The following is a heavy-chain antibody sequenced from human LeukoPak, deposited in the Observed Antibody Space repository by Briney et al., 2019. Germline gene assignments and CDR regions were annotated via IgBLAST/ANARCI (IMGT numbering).Heavy chain of an antibody. CDR2: IRYDGSNK. J-gene: IGHJ5*02. D-gene: IGHD7-27*01. Sequence: PGGSLRLSCAASGFTFSSYGMHWVRQAPGKGLEWVAFIRYDGSNKYYADSVKGRFTISRDNSKNTLYLQMNSLRAEDTAVYYCARDLGGDQLGKFDPWGQGTLVTVSS. CDR3: ARDLGGDQLGKFDP. V-gene: IGHV3-30*02. CDR1: GFTFSSYG.